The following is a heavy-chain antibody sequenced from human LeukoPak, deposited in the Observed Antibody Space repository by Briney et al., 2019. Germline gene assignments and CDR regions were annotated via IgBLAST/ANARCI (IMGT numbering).Heavy chain of an antibody. J-gene: IGHJ4*02. CDR3: ARRRYTGYEGYFDY. CDR1: GDSVSSNRAA. CDR2: AYYESKWNI. Sequence: SQTLSLTCDISGDSVSSNRAAWNWFRQSPSRGLEWLGRAYYESKWNIDYAVSVKGRITINPGTSKNQFSLHMNSVTPEDTAVYYCARRRYTGYEGYFDYWGQGILVTVSS. D-gene: IGHD5-12*01. V-gene: IGHV6-1*01.